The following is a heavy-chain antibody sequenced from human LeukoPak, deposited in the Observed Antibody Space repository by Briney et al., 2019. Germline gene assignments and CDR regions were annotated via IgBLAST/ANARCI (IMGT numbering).Heavy chain of an antibody. D-gene: IGHD6-13*01. Sequence: GGSLRLSCAASGFTFSSYSMNWVRQAPGKGLEWVSYISSSSSTIYYADSVKGRFTISRDNAKNSLYLQMNSLRAEDTAVYYCAKSLKPYSSSWYYFDYWGQGTLVTVSS. CDR2: ISSSSSTI. V-gene: IGHV3-48*04. J-gene: IGHJ4*02. CDR3: AKSLKPYSSSWYYFDY. CDR1: GFTFSSYS.